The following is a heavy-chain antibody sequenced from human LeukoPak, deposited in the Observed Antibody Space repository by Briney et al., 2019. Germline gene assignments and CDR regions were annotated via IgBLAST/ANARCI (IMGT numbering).Heavy chain of an antibody. CDR2: ISWNGGII. CDR1: GFTFENYA. J-gene: IGHJ4*02. CDR3: AKGGLRLYFGQFHY. Sequence: GRSLRLSCAASGFTFENYAMHWVRKVPGKGLEWVPGISWNGGIIGYADSVKGRFTISRDSAKNSLYLQMNSLRVEDTASYYCAKGGLRLYFGQFHYWGQGTLVTVSS. D-gene: IGHD3-10*01. V-gene: IGHV3-9*01.